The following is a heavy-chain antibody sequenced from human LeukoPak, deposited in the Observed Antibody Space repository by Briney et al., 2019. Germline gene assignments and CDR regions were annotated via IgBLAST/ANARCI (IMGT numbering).Heavy chain of an antibody. CDR3: AIGYSYGTEAFDI. Sequence: ASVKVSCKASGYTFTCYYMHWVRQAPGQGLEWMGWINPNSGGTNYAQKFQGRVTMTRDTSISTAYMELSRLRSDDTAVYYCAIGYSYGTEAFDIWGQGTMVTVSS. D-gene: IGHD5-18*01. J-gene: IGHJ3*02. CDR1: GYTFTCYY. V-gene: IGHV1-2*02. CDR2: INPNSGGT.